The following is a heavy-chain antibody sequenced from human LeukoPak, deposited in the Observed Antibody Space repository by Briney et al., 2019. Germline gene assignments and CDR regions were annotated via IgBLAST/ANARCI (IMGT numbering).Heavy chain of an antibody. CDR1: GYTFTGYY. CDR2: INPNSGGT. D-gene: IGHD5-12*01. V-gene: IGHV1-2*02. Sequence: GASVKVSCKASGYTFTGYYMHWVRQAPGQGLEWMGWINPNSGGTNYAQKFQGRVTMTRDTSISTAYMELSRLRSDDTAVYYCATLGEWLRCKDGGICYFDYWGQGTLVTVSS. J-gene: IGHJ4*02. CDR3: ATLGEWLRCKDGGICYFDY.